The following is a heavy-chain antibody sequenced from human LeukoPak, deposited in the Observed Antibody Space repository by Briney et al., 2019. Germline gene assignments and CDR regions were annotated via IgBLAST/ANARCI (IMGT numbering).Heavy chain of an antibody. CDR2: IYYSGST. CDR3: ARIYDSSGYYEDY. CDR1: GGSTSSYF. V-gene: IGHV4-59*01. D-gene: IGHD3-22*01. J-gene: IGHJ4*02. Sequence: SETLSLTCTVSGGSTSSYFWSWIRQPPGKGLEWIGYIYYSGSTNYNPSLKSRVTISVDTSKNQFSLKLRSVTAADTAVYYCARIYDSSGYYEDYWGQGTLVTVSS.